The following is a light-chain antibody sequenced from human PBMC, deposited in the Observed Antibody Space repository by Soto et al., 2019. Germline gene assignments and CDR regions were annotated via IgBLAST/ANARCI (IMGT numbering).Light chain of an antibody. CDR3: QQSYSAPYT. CDR2: AAS. V-gene: IGKV1-39*01. J-gene: IGKJ2*01. CDR1: QSISSF. Sequence: DIQMTQSPSSLSASVGDRVTITCRPSQSISSFLNWYQQKPGKAPNLLIYAASSLQSGVPSRFSGSGSGTDFTLTISTLQPEDFATYYCQQSYSAPYTFGQGTKLEIK.